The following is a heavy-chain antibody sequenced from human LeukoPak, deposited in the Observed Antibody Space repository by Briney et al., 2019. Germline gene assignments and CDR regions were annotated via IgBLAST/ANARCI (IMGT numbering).Heavy chain of an antibody. D-gene: IGHD6-6*01. J-gene: IGHJ6*03. CDR1: AFTFTDYH. CDR2: ISGTSLTI. Sequence: GGSLRLSCAASAFTFTDYHMSWIRQAPGRGLEWVSYISGTSLTIFYADSVKGRFTVSRDNAKNSLYLQMNSLRAEDTAVYYCARRIADRPHYYYYMDVWGKGTTVTVSS. CDR3: ARRIADRPHYYYYMDV. V-gene: IGHV3-11*04.